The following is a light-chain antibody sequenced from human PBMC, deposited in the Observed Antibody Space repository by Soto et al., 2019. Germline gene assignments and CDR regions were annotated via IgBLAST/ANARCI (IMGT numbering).Light chain of an antibody. Sequence: EIVMTQSPATLSVSPGERATLSCRASRSVSSNLAWYQQKPGQAPSLLIYGASTRATAIPARFSGSGSGTEFTLTISSLQSEDFALYYCQQYNNWPAITFGQGTRLEIK. V-gene: IGKV3D-15*01. J-gene: IGKJ5*01. CDR1: RSVSSN. CDR2: GAS. CDR3: QQYNNWPAIT.